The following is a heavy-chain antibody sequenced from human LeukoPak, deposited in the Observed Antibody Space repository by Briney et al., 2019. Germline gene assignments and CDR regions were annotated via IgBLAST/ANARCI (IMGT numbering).Heavy chain of an antibody. Sequence: GGSLRLSCAASGFTFDDYAMHWVRQAPGKGLEWVSLISWDGGSTYYADSVKGRFTISRDNSKNTLYLQMNSLRAEDTAVYYCARRTPLAWAFDIWGQGTMVTVSS. CDR2: ISWDGGST. CDR1: GFTFDDYA. J-gene: IGHJ3*02. CDR3: ARRTPLAWAFDI. V-gene: IGHV3-43D*03.